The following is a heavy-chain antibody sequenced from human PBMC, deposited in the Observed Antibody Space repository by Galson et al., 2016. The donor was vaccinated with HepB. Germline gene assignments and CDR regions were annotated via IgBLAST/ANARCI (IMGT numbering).Heavy chain of an antibody. Sequence: ETLSLTCAVSGGSINSNNWWNWVRQPPGQGLEWIGEIYQSGTTHYNSSLKSRVTISIDNSKNQFSLRMTSVTAADTAVYYCSGGELARGFDPWGQGSLVTVSS. D-gene: IGHD5-24*01. CDR1: GGSINSNNW. CDR2: IYQSGTT. V-gene: IGHV4-4*02. CDR3: SGGELARGFDP. J-gene: IGHJ5*02.